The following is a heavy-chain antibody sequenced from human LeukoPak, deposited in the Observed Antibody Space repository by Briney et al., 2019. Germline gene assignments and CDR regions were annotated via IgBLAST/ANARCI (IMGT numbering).Heavy chain of an antibody. J-gene: IGHJ6*03. CDR3: ARWLPYYYYMDV. D-gene: IGHD3-22*01. V-gene: IGHV3-21*01. CDR2: ISSSSSYI. Sequence: GGSLRLSCAASGFTFSSCSMNWVRQAPGKGLEWVSSISSSSSYIYYADSVKGRFTISRDNAKNSLYLQMNSLRAEDTAVYYCARWLPYYYYMDVWGKGTTVTVSS. CDR1: GFTFSSCS.